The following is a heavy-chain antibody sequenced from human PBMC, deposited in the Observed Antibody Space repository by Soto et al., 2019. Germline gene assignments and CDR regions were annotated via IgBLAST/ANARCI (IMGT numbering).Heavy chain of an antibody. CDR1: GDSVSSNSAA. CDR2: TYYRSKWYN. Sequence: SQTLSLTCAISGDSVSSNSAAWNWIRQSPSRGLEWLGRTYYRSKWYNDYAVSVKSRITINPDTSKNQFSLQLNSVTPEDTAVYYCARAHPNYDFLSGCSVSYDYYGMDVWGRGTTVTVSS. V-gene: IGHV6-1*01. J-gene: IGHJ6*02. D-gene: IGHD3-3*01. CDR3: ARAHPNYDFLSGCSVSYDYYGMDV.